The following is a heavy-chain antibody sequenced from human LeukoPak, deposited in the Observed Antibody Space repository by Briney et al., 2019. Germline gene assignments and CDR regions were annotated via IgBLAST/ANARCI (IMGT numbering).Heavy chain of an antibody. Sequence: PGGSLRLSCAASGFTFITYSMNSVRQAPGKGLEWVSSISSRSTYIYYADSVKGRFTISRDNAKNSLYLQMNSLRAEDTAVYYCAREESGSSGWYDYWGQGTLVTVSS. CDR1: GFTFITYS. CDR2: ISSRSTYI. J-gene: IGHJ4*02. CDR3: AREESGSSGWYDY. D-gene: IGHD6-19*01. V-gene: IGHV3-21*01.